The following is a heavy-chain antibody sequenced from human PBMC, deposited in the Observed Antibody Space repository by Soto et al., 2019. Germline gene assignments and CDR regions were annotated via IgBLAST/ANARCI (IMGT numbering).Heavy chain of an antibody. D-gene: IGHD6-19*01. CDR2: ISRSGGST. J-gene: IGHJ6*02. V-gene: IGHV3-23*01. Sequence: GGSLRLSCAASGFTFSSYWMSWVRQAPGKGLEWVAAISRSGGSTYYADSVKGRFTISRDNSKNTLYLQMNSLRAEDTAVYYCAKAGYSSGWYPPNLLYYGMDVWGQGTTVTVSS. CDR1: GFTFSSYW. CDR3: AKAGYSSGWYPPNLLYYGMDV.